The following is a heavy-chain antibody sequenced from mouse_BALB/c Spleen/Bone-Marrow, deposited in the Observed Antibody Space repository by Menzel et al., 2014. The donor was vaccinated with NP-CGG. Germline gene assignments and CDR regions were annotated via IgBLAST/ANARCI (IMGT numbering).Heavy chain of an antibody. V-gene: IGHV1-80*01. J-gene: IGHJ4*01. D-gene: IGHD1-1*01. CDR3: ARRDGSTYYYAMDY. Sequence: QVQLQQPGAALVRPGSSVKISCKASGYAFSNYWMNWVKQRPGQGLEWIGQIYPGDGDTNYNGKFKGKATLTADKSSSTAYMQLSSLTSEDSAVYFCARRDGSTYYYAMDYWGQGTSVTVSS. CDR1: GYAFSNYW. CDR2: IYPGDGDT.